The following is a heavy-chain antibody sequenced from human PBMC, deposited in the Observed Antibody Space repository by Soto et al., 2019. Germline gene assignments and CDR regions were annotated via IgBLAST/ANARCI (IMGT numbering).Heavy chain of an antibody. J-gene: IGHJ5*02. CDR3: AREPLSSGTLGWFDP. CDR1: GYTFTVYY. Sequence: GASVKVSCKASGYTFTVYYMHWVRQAPGQGLEWMGWINPKSGGTMYPQKFQGRVTMTWDTSISTAYMALTRLRSDDTAVYYCAREPLSSGTLGWFDPWGQGTLVTVSS. D-gene: IGHD6-19*01. V-gene: IGHV1-2*02. CDR2: INPKSGGT.